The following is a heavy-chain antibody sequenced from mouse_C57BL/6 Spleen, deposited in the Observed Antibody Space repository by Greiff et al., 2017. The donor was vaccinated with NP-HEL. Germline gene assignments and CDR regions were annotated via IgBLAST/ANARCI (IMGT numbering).Heavy chain of an antibody. D-gene: IGHD1-1*01. CDR3: ARQGGIVTTVEGFDY. CDR1: GFTFSSYT. V-gene: IGHV5-9*01. Sequence: EVKLMESGGGLVKPGGSLKLSCAASGFTFSSYTMSWVRQTPEKRLEWVATISGGGGNTYYPDSVKGRFTISRDNAKNTLYLQMSSLRSEDTALYYCARQGGIVTTVEGFDYWGQGTTLTVSS. CDR2: ISGGGGNT. J-gene: IGHJ2*01.